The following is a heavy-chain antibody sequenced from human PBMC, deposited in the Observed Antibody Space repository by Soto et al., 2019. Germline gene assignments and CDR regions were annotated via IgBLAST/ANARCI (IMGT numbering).Heavy chain of an antibody. D-gene: IGHD6-19*01. CDR2: ISSSKTYI. Sequence: EVQLVESGGGLVQPGQSLRVSCAASGFSFIRYSMNWVRQAPGKGLEWISYISSSKTYIWYADSVKGRFTISRDNAKNSLSLQMNSLRDEDTAVYYCVRDSGWAFDIWGLGTMVTVSS. CDR1: GFSFIRYS. CDR3: VRDSGWAFDI. J-gene: IGHJ3*02. V-gene: IGHV3-48*02.